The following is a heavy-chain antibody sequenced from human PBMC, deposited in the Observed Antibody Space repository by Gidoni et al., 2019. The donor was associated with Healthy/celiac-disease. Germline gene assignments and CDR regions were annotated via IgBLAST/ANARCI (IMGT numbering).Heavy chain of an antibody. CDR3: ARGVYNWNDVDYYFDY. J-gene: IGHJ4*02. CDR1: GDSVSSNSAA. D-gene: IGHD1-1*01. CDR2: TYYRSKWYD. V-gene: IGHV6-1*01. Sequence: QVQLQQSGPGLVKPSQTLSLTCAISGDSVSSNSAAWNWIRQSPSRGLEWLGRTYYRSKWYDDYAVSVKSRITINPDTSKNQCSLQLNSVTPEDTAVYYCARGVYNWNDVDYYFDYWGQGTLVTVSS.